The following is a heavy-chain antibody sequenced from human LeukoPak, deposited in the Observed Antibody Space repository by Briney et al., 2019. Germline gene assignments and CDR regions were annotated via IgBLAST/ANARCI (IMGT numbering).Heavy chain of an antibody. CDR1: GFTFTSYG. V-gene: IGHV3-74*01. D-gene: IGHD2-2*01. Sequence: GGSLRLSCAASGFTFTSYGMHWVRQAPGKGPVWVSRISTDGSSISYADSVKGRFTISRDSAKNTLYLQMNSLTAEDTAVYYCARGRNRLPRSTNDHWGQGTLVTVSS. CDR2: ISTDGSSI. CDR3: ARGRNRLPRSTNDH. J-gene: IGHJ4*02.